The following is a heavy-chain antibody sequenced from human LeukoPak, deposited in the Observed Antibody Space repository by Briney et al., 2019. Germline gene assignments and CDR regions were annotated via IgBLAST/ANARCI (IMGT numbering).Heavy chain of an antibody. D-gene: IGHD2-15*01. CDR2: IKQDGSEK. V-gene: IGHV3-7*01. CDR3: AADSGGSRY. CDR1: GFTFSSYW. Sequence: PGGSLRLSCAASGFTFSSYWMSWIRQAPGRGLEWVANIKQDGSEKYYADSVKGRFTISRDNAQNSLYLQMNSLRVEDTAMYYCAADSGGSRYWGQGTLATVSS. J-gene: IGHJ4*02.